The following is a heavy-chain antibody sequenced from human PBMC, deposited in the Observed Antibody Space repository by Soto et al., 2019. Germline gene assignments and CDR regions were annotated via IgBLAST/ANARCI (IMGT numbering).Heavy chain of an antibody. J-gene: IGHJ6*02. CDR1: GFTFSSYA. CDR3: ARARGYSHSYYYYGMDV. CDR2: ISYDGSNK. Sequence: LSLTCAASGFTFSSYAMHWVRQAPGKGLEWVAVISYDGSNKYYADSVKGRFTISRDNSKNTLYLQMNSLRAEDTAVYYCARARGYSHSYYYYGMDVWGQGTTVTVSS. D-gene: IGHD5-18*01. V-gene: IGHV3-30-3*01.